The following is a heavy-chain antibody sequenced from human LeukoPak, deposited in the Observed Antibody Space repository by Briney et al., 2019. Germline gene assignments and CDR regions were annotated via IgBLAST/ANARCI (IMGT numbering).Heavy chain of an antibody. CDR3: ARGGEGYCRGTSCYKFDP. Sequence: SETLSLTCTVSGGSISSGDYSWTWLRQPPGTGLEWLGYIYHSGTTYDNPSLKSRVTISLDRSENQFSLRLTSVTAADTAVYYCARGGEGYCRGTSCYKFDPWGQGALVTVSS. J-gene: IGHJ5*02. CDR1: GGSISSGDYS. CDR2: IYHSGTT. D-gene: IGHD2-2*01. V-gene: IGHV4-30-2*01.